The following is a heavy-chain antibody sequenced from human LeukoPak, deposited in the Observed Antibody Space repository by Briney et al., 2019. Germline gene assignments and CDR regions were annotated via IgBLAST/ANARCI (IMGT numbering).Heavy chain of an antibody. CDR2: IYHSGST. CDR1: GYSISSGYY. V-gene: IGHV4-38-2*01. D-gene: IGHD2-2*01. Sequence: SETLSLTCAVSGYSISSGYYWGWIRQPPGKGLEWIGSIYHSGSTYYNPSLKSRVTISVDTSKNQSSLKLSSVTAADTAVYYCARGRGPAACGYWGQGTLVTVSS. CDR3: ARGRGPAACGY. J-gene: IGHJ4*02.